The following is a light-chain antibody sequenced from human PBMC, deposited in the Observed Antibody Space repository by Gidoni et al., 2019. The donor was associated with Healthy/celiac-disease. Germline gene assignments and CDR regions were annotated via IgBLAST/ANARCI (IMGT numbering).Light chain of an antibody. CDR3: QTYDRGLSGYV. CDR1: SSNIGAGYD. V-gene: IGLV1-40*01. CDR2: GNG. J-gene: IGLJ1*01. Sequence: QSVLTQPPSVSRAPGQRVTISCTGSSSNIGAGYDVHWYQQHPGTAPKLLIYGNGTRRSGGLDRFSGSKYGTSASLAIAGRLAEEEDDYYCQTYDRGLSGYVFGTGTKVTVL.